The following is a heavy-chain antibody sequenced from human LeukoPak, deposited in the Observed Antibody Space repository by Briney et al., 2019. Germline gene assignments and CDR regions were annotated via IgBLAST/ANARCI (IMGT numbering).Heavy chain of an antibody. Sequence: GGSLRLSCAASGFTFSNYWMHWVRQAPGKGLAWVSRIKTDGSSTNYADSVKGRFTISRDNAKNTLYLQMNSLRAEDTAVYFCARERKYDSTFDYWGQGTLVTVSS. D-gene: IGHD1-1*01. V-gene: IGHV3-74*01. CDR3: ARERKYDSTFDY. CDR1: GFTFSNYW. CDR2: IKTDGSST. J-gene: IGHJ4*02.